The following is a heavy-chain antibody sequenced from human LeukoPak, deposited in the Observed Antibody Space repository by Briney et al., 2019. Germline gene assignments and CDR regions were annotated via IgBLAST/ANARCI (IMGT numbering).Heavy chain of an antibody. Sequence: SETLSLTCTVSGGSISSYYWSWIRQPPGKGLEWIGYIYYSGSTNYNYNPSLKGRVTISVDTSKNQFSLKLSSVAAADTAVYYCARGGTMTTVPLWGQGTLVTVSS. CDR3: ARGGTMTTVPL. J-gene: IGHJ4*02. CDR1: GGSISSYY. V-gene: IGHV4-59*08. D-gene: IGHD4-17*01. CDR2: IYYSGST.